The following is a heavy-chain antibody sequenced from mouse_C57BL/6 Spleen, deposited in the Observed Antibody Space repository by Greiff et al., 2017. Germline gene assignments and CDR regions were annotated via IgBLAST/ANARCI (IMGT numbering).Heavy chain of an antibody. CDR3: ARQSAYYSNLFDY. CDR2: ISSGGSYT. V-gene: IGHV5-6*01. D-gene: IGHD2-5*01. J-gene: IGHJ2*01. CDR1: GFTFSSYG. Sequence: EVKLVESGGDLVKPGGSLKLSCAASGFTFSSYGMSWVRQTPDKRLEWVATISSGGSYTYYPDSVKGRFTISRDNAKNTLYLQMSSLKSEDTAMYYCARQSAYYSNLFDYWGQGTTLTVSS.